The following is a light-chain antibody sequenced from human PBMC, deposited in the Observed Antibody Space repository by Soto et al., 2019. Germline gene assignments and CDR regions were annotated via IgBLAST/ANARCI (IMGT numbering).Light chain of an antibody. V-gene: IGKV1-5*01. CDR3: QQYDSSSPT. CDR1: QTISVW. CDR2: DAS. J-gene: IGKJ2*01. Sequence: DIQMTQSPSTLSASVGDGVTITCRASQTISVWLAWYQQRPGKAPKFLIYDASSLETGVPSRFSGSGSGTEFTLTIRSRQPDDFATYYCQQYDSSSPTFGQGTKLEIK.